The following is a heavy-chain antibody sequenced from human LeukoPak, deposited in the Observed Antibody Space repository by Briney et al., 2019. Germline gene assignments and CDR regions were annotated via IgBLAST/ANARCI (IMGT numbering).Heavy chain of an antibody. CDR2: IRYDGSNK. Sequence: GGSLRLSCAASGFTFSSYGMSWVRQAPGKGLEWVAFIRYDGSNKYYADSVKGRFTISRDNSKNTLYLQMNSLRAEDTAVYYCATSYDSSGYWPPHFDYWGQGTLVTVSS. CDR3: ATSYDSSGYWPPHFDY. V-gene: IGHV3-30*02. CDR1: GFTFSSYG. J-gene: IGHJ4*02. D-gene: IGHD3-22*01.